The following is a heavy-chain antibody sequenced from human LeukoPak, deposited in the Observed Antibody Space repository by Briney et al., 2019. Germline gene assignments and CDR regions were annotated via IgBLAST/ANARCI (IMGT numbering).Heavy chain of an antibody. CDR2: VYPGDCDT. V-gene: IGHV5-51*01. J-gene: IGHJ3*02. D-gene: IGHD6-13*01. CDR1: GYSFTSYW. CDR3: ARRRGLYSSTWTDAFDI. Sequence: AGESLKISCKGSGYSFTSYWIGWVRQLPGKGMEGMGSVYPGDCDTRYSPSFQGQVTISADKSISTAYLQWSSLKASDTAMYYCARRRGLYSSTWTDAFDIWGQGTMVTASS.